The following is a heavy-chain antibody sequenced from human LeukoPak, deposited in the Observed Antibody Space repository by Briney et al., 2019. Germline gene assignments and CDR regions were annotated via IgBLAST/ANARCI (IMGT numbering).Heavy chain of an antibody. J-gene: IGHJ4*02. D-gene: IGHD5-18*01. V-gene: IGHV1-46*01. CDR3: ARGTTRYKFDY. Sequence: GASVKVSCKASGYTFTSYYMHWVRQAPGQGLEWMGIINPSGGSTSHAQKFQGRVTMTRDTSTRTVYMELSSLRSEDTAVYYCARGTTRYKFDYWGQGTLVTVSS. CDR1: GYTFTSYY. CDR2: INPSGGST.